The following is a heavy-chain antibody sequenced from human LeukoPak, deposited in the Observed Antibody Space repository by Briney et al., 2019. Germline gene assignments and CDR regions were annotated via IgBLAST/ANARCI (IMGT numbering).Heavy chain of an antibody. CDR2: ISSSDDTT. D-gene: IGHD5/OR15-5a*01. V-gene: IGHV3-11*01. CDR1: GLTLSDYD. CDR3: ARVSRSTAFDI. Sequence: GGSLRLSCVASGLTLSDYDMSWIRQAPGKGLEWVSYISSSDDTTSYTDSVKGRFTISRDRAENSLYLQMNGLRAEDTALYYCARVSRSTAFDIWGQGTTVTVSS. J-gene: IGHJ3*02.